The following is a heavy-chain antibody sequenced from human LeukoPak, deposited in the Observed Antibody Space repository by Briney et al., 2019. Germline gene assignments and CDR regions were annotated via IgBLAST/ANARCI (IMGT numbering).Heavy chain of an antibody. J-gene: IGHJ4*02. CDR3: ARGRWELLLKDY. Sequence: GRSLRLSCAASGFTFSSYAMHWVRQAPGKGLEWVAVISYDGSNKYYADSVKGRLTISRDNSKNTLYLQMNSLRAEDTAVYYCARGRWELLLKDYWGQGTLVTVSS. V-gene: IGHV3-30-3*01. CDR2: ISYDGSNK. CDR1: GFTFSSYA. D-gene: IGHD1-26*01.